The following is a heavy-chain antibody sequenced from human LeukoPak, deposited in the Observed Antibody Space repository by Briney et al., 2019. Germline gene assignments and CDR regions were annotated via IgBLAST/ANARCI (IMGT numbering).Heavy chain of an antibody. D-gene: IGHD6-19*01. CDR1: GFTFSSYA. CDR2: ISGSGGST. J-gene: IGHJ4*02. CDR3: ARGWLDIGDY. V-gene: IGHV3-23*01. Sequence: PGGSLRLSCAASGFTFSSYAMSWVRQAPGKGLEWVSAISGSGGSTFYADSVKGRFTISRDNAKNTLYLQMNGLRAEDTAVYYCARGWLDIGDYWGQGTLVTVSS.